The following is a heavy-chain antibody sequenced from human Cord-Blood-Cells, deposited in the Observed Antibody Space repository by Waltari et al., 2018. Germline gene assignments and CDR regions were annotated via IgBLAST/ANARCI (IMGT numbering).Heavy chain of an antibody. CDR3: ARGGIVVVPAAIYTFDY. CDR2: INHSRST. J-gene: IGHJ4*02. D-gene: IGHD2-2*01. V-gene: IGHV4-34*01. Sequence: QVQLQQWGAGLLKPSETLSLTCAVYGGSFSGYYWSWIRQPPGKGLEWIGEINHSRSTNYSPSLKNRVTISVDTSEDQFSLKRSSVTAADTAVYYCARGGIVVVPAAIYTFDYWGQGTLVTVSS. CDR1: GGSFSGYY.